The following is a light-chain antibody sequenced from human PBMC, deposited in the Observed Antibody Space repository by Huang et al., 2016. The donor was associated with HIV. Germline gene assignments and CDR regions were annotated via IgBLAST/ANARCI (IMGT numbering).Light chain of an antibody. Sequence: DIQMTQSPSSLFASVGDRVTITCQASQDISNYLNWYQQKPGKAPKLLIYDASNLEAGVPSRFSGSRSGTHFTFTINNLQPEDIATYYCQQYDNLHTFGQGTKLEIK. V-gene: IGKV1-33*01. CDR2: DAS. J-gene: IGKJ2*01. CDR3: QQYDNLHT. CDR1: QDISNY.